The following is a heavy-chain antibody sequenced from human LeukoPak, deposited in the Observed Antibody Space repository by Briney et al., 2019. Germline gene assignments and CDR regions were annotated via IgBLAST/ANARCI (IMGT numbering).Heavy chain of an antibody. D-gene: IGHD3-22*01. Sequence: SVKVSCKASGGTFSSYAISWVRQAPGQGLEWMGGTIPIFGTANYAQKFQGRVTITADESTSTAYMELSSLRPEDTAVYYCASYYDSSGYLTLDYWGQGTLVTVSS. CDR3: ASYYDSSGYLTLDY. CDR1: GGTFSSYA. J-gene: IGHJ4*02. CDR2: TIPIFGTA. V-gene: IGHV1-69*13.